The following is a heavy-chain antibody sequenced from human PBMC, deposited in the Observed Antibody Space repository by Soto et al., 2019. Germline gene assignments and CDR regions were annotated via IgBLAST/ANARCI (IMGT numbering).Heavy chain of an antibody. D-gene: IGHD2-15*01. CDR1: GGSISSGNDY. Sequence: QVQLQESGPGLVKPSQTVSLTCTVSGGSISSGNDYWSWIRQPPGKGLEWIGYIHYSGNTNYNPSLKSRLNMSVDTSKNQFSLKLSSVTAADTAVYYCARDQGYHYDSWGQGTLVTVSS. V-gene: IGHV4-30-4*08. J-gene: IGHJ5*01. CDR3: ARDQGYHYDS. CDR2: IHYSGNT.